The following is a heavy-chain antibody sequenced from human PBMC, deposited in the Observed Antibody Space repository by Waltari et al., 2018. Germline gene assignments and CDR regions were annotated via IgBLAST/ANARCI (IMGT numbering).Heavy chain of an antibody. CDR1: GFTFSSYW. Sequence: EVQLVESGGGLVQPGGSLRLSCAASGFTFSSYWMSWVRQAPGKGLEWVANIKQDGSEKYNVDSVKGRFTISRDNAKNSLYLQMNSLRAEDTAVYYCAREASSSSLDDAFDIWGQGTMVTVSS. V-gene: IGHV3-7*01. CDR3: AREASSSSLDDAFDI. D-gene: IGHD6-6*01. CDR2: IKQDGSEK. J-gene: IGHJ3*02.